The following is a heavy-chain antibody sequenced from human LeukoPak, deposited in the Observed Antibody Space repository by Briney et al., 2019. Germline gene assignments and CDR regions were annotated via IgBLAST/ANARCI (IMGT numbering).Heavy chain of an antibody. CDR1: GLTFSIYW. J-gene: IGHJ4*02. D-gene: IGHD5-12*01. CDR3: ARGGGYDYSHY. CDR2: IKQDGSEK. Sequence: GGSLRLSCAASGLTFSIYWMSWVRQAPGKGLEWVANIKQDGSEKYYVDSVKGRFTISRDNAKNSLYLQMNSLRAEDTAVYYCARGGGYDYSHYWGQGTLVTVSS. V-gene: IGHV3-7*01.